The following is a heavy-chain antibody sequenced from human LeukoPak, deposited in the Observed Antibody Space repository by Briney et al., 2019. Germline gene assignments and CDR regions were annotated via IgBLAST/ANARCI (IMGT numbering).Heavy chain of an antibody. D-gene: IGHD6-6*01. CDR1: GYTFTSYD. V-gene: IGHV1-8*01. CDR3: ARGFSIRSNSSGY. CDR2: MNTNSGNT. J-gene: IGHJ4*02. Sequence: GSLRVSCKASGYTFTSYDINCVRHAPGEGLEWMGWMNTNSGNTGYAQKFQGRVTMTRNTSISTAYMELSSLRSEDTAVYYCARGFSIRSNSSGYWGQGTLVTVSS.